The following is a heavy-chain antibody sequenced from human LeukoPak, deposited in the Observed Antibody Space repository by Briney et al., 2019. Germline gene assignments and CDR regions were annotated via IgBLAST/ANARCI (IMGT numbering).Heavy chain of an antibody. CDR2: IKQDGSQK. D-gene: IGHD6-6*01. V-gene: IGHV3-7*01. CDR3: ARESFAARWD. J-gene: IGHJ4*02. Sequence: GGSLRLSCAASGFTFSRYWMSWVCQAPGKGLEWVANIKQDGSQKSYVDSVKGRFTISRDNANNLLYLQMNSLRAEDTAVYYCARESFAARWDWGQGTLVTVSS. CDR1: GFTFSRYW.